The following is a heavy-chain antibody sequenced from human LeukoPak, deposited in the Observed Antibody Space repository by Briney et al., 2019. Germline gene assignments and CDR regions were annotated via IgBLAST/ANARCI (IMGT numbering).Heavy chain of an antibody. CDR2: INPNNGGT. Sequence: ASVKVSRKASGYTFTGYCIHWVRQAPGQGLEWMGWINPNNGGTNYAQRYQDRVTMTRDTSISTAYMELSSLRFDDTAVYYCARDPRGYSGYENWFDPWGQGTLVTVSS. CDR3: ARDPRGYSGYENWFDP. D-gene: IGHD5-12*01. CDR1: GYTFTGYC. J-gene: IGHJ5*02. V-gene: IGHV1-2*02.